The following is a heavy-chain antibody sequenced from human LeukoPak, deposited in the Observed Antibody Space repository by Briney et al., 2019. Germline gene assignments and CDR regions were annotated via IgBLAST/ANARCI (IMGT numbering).Heavy chain of an antibody. CDR2: ISHDGGKK. V-gene: IGHV3-30*04. J-gene: IGHJ4*02. CDR1: GFTFSKYA. Sequence: GGSLRLSCAASGFTFSKYAMHWVRQAPGKGLEWVAVISHDGGKKYYVDSVKGRFTISRDNSKNTLSLQMSSLRVEDTAVYSCARVGYYESSGYYEYWGQGTLVTVSS. CDR3: ARVGYYESSGYYEY. D-gene: IGHD3-22*01.